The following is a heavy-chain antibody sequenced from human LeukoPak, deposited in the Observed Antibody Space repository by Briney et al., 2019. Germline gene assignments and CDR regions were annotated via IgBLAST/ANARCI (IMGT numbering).Heavy chain of an antibody. J-gene: IGHJ4*02. V-gene: IGHV4-59*01. CDR2: IYYSGST. CDR1: GGSISSYY. CDR3: ARGEVVPAT. D-gene: IGHD2-2*01. Sequence: SETLSLTCTVSGGSISSYYWSWIRQPPGKGLEWIGYIYYSGSTNYNPSLKGRVTISVDTSKNQFSLKLSSVAAADTAVYYCARGEVVPATWGQGTLVTVSS.